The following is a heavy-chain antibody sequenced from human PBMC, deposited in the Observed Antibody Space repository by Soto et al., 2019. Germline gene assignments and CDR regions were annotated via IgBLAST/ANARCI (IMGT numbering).Heavy chain of an antibody. Sequence: GSLRLSCAASGFTFSSYSMNWVRQAPGKGLGWVSSISSSSSYIYYADSVKGRFTISRDNAKNSLYLQMNSLRAEETAVFYCAIPYYYGRVAVFAIWGQGTMVTVSS. V-gene: IGHV3-21*01. J-gene: IGHJ3*02. CDR1: GFTFSSYS. CDR2: ISSSSSYI. D-gene: IGHD3-10*01. CDR3: AIPYYYGRVAVFAI.